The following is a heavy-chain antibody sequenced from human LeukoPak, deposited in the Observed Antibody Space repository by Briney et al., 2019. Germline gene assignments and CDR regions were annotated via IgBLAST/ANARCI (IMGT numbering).Heavy chain of an antibody. J-gene: IGHJ4*02. CDR1: GGSISSSSYY. D-gene: IGHD6-13*01. Sequence: SETLSLTCTVSGGSISSSSYYWGWIRQPPGKGLEWIGSIYYSRSTYYNPSLKSRATISVDTSKNQFSLKLSSLTAADTAVYYCAILQVAAGTPFDYWGQGTLVTVSS. CDR3: AILQVAAGTPFDY. CDR2: IYYSRST. V-gene: IGHV4-39*01.